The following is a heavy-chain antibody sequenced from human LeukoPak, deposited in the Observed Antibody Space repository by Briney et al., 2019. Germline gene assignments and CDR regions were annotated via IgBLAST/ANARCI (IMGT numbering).Heavy chain of an antibody. V-gene: IGHV3-74*01. CDR3: ARGDYDFWSGYPYYYYYMDA. D-gene: IGHD3-3*01. J-gene: IGHJ6*03. CDR2: INSDGSST. Sequence: GGSLRLSCAASGFTFSSYWMHWVRQAPGKGLVWVSRINSDGSSTSYADSVKGRFTISRDNAKNTLYLQMNSLRAEDTAVYYCARGDYDFWSGYPYYYYYMDAWGKGTTVTVSS. CDR1: GFTFSSYW.